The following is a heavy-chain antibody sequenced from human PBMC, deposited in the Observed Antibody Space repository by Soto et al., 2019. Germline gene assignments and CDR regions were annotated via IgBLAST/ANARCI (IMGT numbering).Heavy chain of an antibody. Sequence: GVSLRLSCAASGFTFSSYAMHWVRQAPGKGLEWVAVISYVGSNKYYADSVKGRFTISRDNSKDTLYLQMNSLRAEDTAVYYCARAAGMTTVTPPLDYWGQGTLVPVSS. CDR1: GFTFSSYA. D-gene: IGHD4-17*01. V-gene: IGHV3-30-3*01. CDR2: ISYVGSNK. CDR3: ARAAGMTTVTPPLDY. J-gene: IGHJ4*02.